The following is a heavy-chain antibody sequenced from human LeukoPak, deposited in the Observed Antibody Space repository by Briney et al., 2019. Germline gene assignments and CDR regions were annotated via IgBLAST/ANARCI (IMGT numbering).Heavy chain of an antibody. D-gene: IGHD3-10*01. J-gene: IGHJ4*02. CDR3: AREFRHGSGSYFPLDY. CDR1: GFTFSPYN. CDR2: ISSSSRYI. V-gene: IGHV3-21*01. Sequence: GGSLRLSCAGSGFTFSPYNMNWVRQAPGKGLEWVSSISSSSRYIYYADSVKGRFTISRDNAKDSLYLQMNSLRAEDTAVYYCAREFRHGSGSYFPLDYWGQGTLVTVSS.